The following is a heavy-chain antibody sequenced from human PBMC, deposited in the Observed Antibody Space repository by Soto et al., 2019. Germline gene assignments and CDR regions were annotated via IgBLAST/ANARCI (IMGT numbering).Heavy chain of an antibody. D-gene: IGHD6-13*01. CDR3: ARDGSRSWSSHYYFDY. V-gene: IGHV1-3*01. CDR2: IDVGNGNT. Sequence: ASVKVSCKASGYTFTRYAIHWVRQAPGQRLEWMGWIDVGNGNTKYSQRFQGRVTITSDTSANTAYMELSSLRSEDTAVYYCARDGSRSWSSHYYFDYWGQGTLVTVSS. J-gene: IGHJ4*02. CDR1: GYTFTRYA.